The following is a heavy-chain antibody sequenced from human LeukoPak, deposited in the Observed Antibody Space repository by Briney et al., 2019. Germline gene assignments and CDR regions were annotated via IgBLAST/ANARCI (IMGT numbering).Heavy chain of an antibody. CDR1: GGSISSGGYY. CDR3: ARSPVVMDAFDI. Sequence: SQTLSLTCTVSGGSISSGGYYWSWIRQHPGKGLEWIGYIYYSGSTNYNPSLKSRVTISVDTSKNQFSLKLSSVTAADTAVYYCARSPVVMDAFDIWGQGTMVTVSS. V-gene: IGHV4-31*03. J-gene: IGHJ3*02. CDR2: IYYSGST. D-gene: IGHD3-22*01.